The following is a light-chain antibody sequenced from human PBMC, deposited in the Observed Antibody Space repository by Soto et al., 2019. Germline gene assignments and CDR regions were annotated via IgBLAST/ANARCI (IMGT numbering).Light chain of an antibody. CDR2: RNN. Sequence: QSVLTQPPSASGTPGQRVTISCSGSSSNIGSNYVYWYQQLPGTAPKLLIYRNNQRPSGVPDRFSGSKSGPSASLAISGVRSEDEADYYCTAWDDTLRGPLFGGGTKRTVL. CDR3: TAWDDTLRGPL. CDR1: SSNIGSNY. V-gene: IGLV1-47*01. J-gene: IGLJ2*01.